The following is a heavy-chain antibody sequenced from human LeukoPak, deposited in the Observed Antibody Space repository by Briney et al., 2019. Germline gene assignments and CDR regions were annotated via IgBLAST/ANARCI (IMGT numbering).Heavy chain of an antibody. V-gene: IGHV4-4*07. D-gene: IGHD3-22*01. J-gene: IGHJ4*02. CDR1: GGSITGYY. CDR2: IYSSGGT. Sequence: PSETLSLTCTVSGGSITGYYWNWIRQPAGKGLEWIGRIYSSGGTDYNPSLKSRVTISVDESKNQFSLSLRSVTAADTADYYCARTPYDSNGYYPDFDYWGQGTLVTVSS. CDR3: ARTPYDSNGYYPDFDY.